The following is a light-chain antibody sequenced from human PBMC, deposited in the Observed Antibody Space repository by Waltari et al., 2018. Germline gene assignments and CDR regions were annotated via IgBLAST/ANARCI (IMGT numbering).Light chain of an antibody. CDR2: DNR. V-gene: IGLV3-21*02. CDR1: NIGNKR. J-gene: IGLJ3*02. CDR3: QVWDSSSGHSNWV. Sequence: SYVLTQPPSVSVAPGQTARIACGGDNIGNKRVHRYQQKPGQAPALVVYDNRDRPSRIPERFSGSNSGTTATLTVSRVEAGDEADYFCQVWDSSSGHSNWVFGGGTKLTVL.